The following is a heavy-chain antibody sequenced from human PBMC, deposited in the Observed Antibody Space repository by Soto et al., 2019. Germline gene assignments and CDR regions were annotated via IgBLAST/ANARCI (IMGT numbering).Heavy chain of an antibody. CDR2: ISYDGSNK. V-gene: IGHV3-30*18. CDR3: AKLPPVTTLSGPPQVFDY. CDR1: GFTFSSYG. Sequence: QVQLVESGGGVVQPGRSLRLSCAASGFTFSSYGMHWVRQAPGKGLEWVAVISYDGSNKYYADSVKGRFTISRDNSKNTLYLQMNSLRAEDTAVYYCAKLPPVTTLSGPPQVFDYWGEGTLVIVSS. D-gene: IGHD4-17*01. J-gene: IGHJ4*02.